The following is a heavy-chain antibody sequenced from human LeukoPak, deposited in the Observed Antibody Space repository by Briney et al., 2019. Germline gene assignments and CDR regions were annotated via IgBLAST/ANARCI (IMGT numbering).Heavy chain of an antibody. J-gene: IGHJ4*02. D-gene: IGHD2-15*01. CDR2: TGSTGVST. CDR3: AKSRSGGGSCYNY. CDR1: GFTFSSYA. V-gene: IGHV3-23*01. Sequence: PGGSLRLSCAASGFTFSSYAMNWVRQAPGKGLEWVSGTGSTGVSTFYADSVKGRFTVSRDNSKNTLSLQMNSLRAEDTAVYYCAKSRSGGGSCYNYWGQGTLVTVSS.